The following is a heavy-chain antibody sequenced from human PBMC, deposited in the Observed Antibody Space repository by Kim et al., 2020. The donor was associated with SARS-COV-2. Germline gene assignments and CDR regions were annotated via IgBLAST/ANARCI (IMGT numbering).Heavy chain of an antibody. CDR3: ARVFRGYFDY. CDR2: DT. J-gene: IGHJ4*02. D-gene: IGHD6-13*01. V-gene: IGHV3-13*01. Sequence: DTYYPGSVKGRFTSSRENAKNSLYLQMNSLRAGDTAVYYCARVFRGYFDYWGQGTLVTVSS.